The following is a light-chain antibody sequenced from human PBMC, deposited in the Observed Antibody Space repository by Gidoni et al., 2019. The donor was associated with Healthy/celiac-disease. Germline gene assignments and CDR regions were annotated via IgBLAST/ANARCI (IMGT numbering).Light chain of an antibody. CDR3: QQYNNWPPTWT. V-gene: IGKV3-15*01. Sequence: EIVMTQSPATLSVSPGERASLSCRASQSVSSSLAWYQQKPGQAPRLLIFGASTRATGIPARFSGSGSGTEFTLTISSLQSEDFAVYYCQQYNNWPPTWTFXXXTKVEIK. J-gene: IGKJ1*01. CDR1: QSVSSS. CDR2: GAS.